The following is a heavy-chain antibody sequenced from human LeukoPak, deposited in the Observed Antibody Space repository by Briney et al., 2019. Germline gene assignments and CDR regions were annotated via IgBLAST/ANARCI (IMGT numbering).Heavy chain of an antibody. J-gene: IGHJ4*02. V-gene: IGHV4-59*08. CDR2: IYYSGTT. CDR3: ARRIAVPGSYYFDY. CDR1: GGSISSFY. D-gene: IGHD6-13*01. Sequence: SETLSLTCTVSGGSISSFYWTWIRQPPGKGLEWIEYIYYSGTTNYNPSLKSRVTLSLDTSKNQFSLRLSSVTAADTAVYYCARRIAVPGSYYFDYWGQGTLVTVSS.